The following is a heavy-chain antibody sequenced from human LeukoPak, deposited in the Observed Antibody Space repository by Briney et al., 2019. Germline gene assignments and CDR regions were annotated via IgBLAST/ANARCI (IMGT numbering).Heavy chain of an antibody. Sequence: GASVKVSCKASGYTFTSYDINWVRQATGQGLEWMGWMNPISGNTGYAQKFQGRVTFTGDTSIRTAYMEVSSLTSEDTAVYYCARAPTPFYYDSSAYYSDFWGQGTLVTVSS. CDR1: GYTFTSYD. D-gene: IGHD6-25*01. CDR2: MNPISGNT. CDR3: ARAPTPFYYDSSAYYSDF. J-gene: IGHJ4*02. V-gene: IGHV1-8*03.